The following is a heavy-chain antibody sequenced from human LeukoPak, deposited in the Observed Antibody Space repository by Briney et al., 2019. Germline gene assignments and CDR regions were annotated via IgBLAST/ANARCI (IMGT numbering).Heavy chain of an antibody. CDR3: AKDHRGYCSGGSCSRLGY. D-gene: IGHD2-15*01. CDR2: VSYDGSNK. V-gene: IGHV3-30*18. Sequence: PGRSLRLSCAASGFTFTSYGMHWVRQAPGKGLEWVAVVSYDGSNKYYADSVKGRFTISRDNSKNTLYLQMNSLRAEDTAGYYCAKDHRGYCSGGSCSRLGYWGQGTLVTVSS. J-gene: IGHJ4*02. CDR1: GFTFTSYG.